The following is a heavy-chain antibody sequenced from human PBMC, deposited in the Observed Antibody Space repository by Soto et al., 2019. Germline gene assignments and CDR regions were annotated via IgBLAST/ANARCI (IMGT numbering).Heavy chain of an antibody. Sequence: QVQLVESGGGVVQPGRSLRLSCAASGFTFSSYGMHWVRQAPGKGLEWVAVIWYDGSNKYYADSVKGRFTISRDNSKNTLYLQMNSLRAEDTAVYYCAREGTDGNWNYYYYGMDVWGQGTTVTVSS. D-gene: IGHD1-1*01. CDR1: GFTFSSYG. CDR2: IWYDGSNK. V-gene: IGHV3-33*01. CDR3: AREGTDGNWNYYYYGMDV. J-gene: IGHJ6*02.